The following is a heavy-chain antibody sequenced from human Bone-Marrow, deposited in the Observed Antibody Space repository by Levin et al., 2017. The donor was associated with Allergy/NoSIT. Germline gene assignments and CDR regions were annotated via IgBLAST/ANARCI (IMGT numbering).Heavy chain of an antibody. D-gene: IGHD3-9*01. V-gene: IGHV5-51*01. CDR3: ASWVLIRLGYFESRADY. CDR1: GSNFDTRW. Sequence: PGGSLRLSCKGSGSNFDTRWIGWVRQQPGKGLEWMGVFYPGDSDIRYTPSFQGQVTISVDKSISTAYLRWTSLKASDTAMYYCASWVLIRLGYFESRADYWGQGTQVTVSS. CDR2: FYPGDSDI. J-gene: IGHJ4*02.